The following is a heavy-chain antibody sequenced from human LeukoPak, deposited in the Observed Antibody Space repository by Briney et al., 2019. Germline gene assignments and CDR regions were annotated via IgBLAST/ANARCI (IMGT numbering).Heavy chain of an antibody. V-gene: IGHV1-2*02. Sequence: GASVKVSCKASGYTFTGYYMHWVRQAPGQGLEWMGWINPNSGGTNYAQKFQGRVTMTRDTSISTAYMELSRLRSDDTAVYYCARRAVGIVVVPAASYFEYWGQGTLVTVSS. J-gene: IGHJ4*02. CDR3: ARRAVGIVVVPAASYFEY. D-gene: IGHD2-2*03. CDR1: GYTFTGYY. CDR2: INPNSGGT.